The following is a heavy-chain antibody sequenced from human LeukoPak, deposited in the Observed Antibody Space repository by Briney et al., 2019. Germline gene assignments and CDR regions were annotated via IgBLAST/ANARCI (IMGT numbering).Heavy chain of an antibody. CDR1: GFTFNTYA. CDR2: ISYDGSNK. CDR3: AREEWYYFDY. J-gene: IGHJ4*02. D-gene: IGHD3-3*01. Sequence: GGSLRLSCVASGFTFNTYAIHWVRQAPGKGLEWVAVISYDGSNKYYEDSVKGRFTISRDNSKNTLYLQMNSLRAEDMAVYYCAREEWYYFDYWGQGTLVTVSS. V-gene: IGHV3-30-3*01.